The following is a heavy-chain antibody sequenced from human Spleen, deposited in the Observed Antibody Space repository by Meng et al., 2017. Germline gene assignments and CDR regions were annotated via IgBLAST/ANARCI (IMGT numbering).Heavy chain of an antibody. V-gene: IGHV3-33*01. D-gene: IGHD2-2*01. Sequence: GGSLRLSCAASGFTFSNYGFHWLRQAPGKGLEWVAVIWHDGSKTLYADSVKGRFTISRDNSRNTLYLQMNSLRAEDTAVYYCARNLCSTTYCYRDWGQGTLVTVSS. CDR2: IWHDGSKT. J-gene: IGHJ4*02. CDR1: GFTFSNYG. CDR3: ARNLCSTTYCYRD.